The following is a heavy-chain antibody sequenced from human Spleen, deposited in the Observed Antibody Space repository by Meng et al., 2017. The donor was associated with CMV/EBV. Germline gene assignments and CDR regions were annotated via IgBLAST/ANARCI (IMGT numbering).Heavy chain of an antibody. CDR1: GTFSSYA. CDR2: IIPIFGTA. J-gene: IGHJ4*02. D-gene: IGHD3-3*01. V-gene: IGHV1-69*05. Sequence: GTFSSYAISWVRQAPGQGLEWMGGIIPIFGTANYAQKFQGRVTITTDESTSTAYMELSSLRSEDTAVYYCARLGLNYDFWSGYYQPFDYWGQGTLVT. CDR3: ARLGLNYDFWSGYYQPFDY.